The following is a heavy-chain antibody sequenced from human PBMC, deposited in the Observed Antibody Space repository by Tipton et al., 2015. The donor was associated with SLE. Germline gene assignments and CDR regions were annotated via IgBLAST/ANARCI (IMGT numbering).Heavy chain of an antibody. Sequence: GSLRLSCAASGFTLKNYNMIWVRQAPGKGLEWVSSISSTSTYIYYADSVKGRFTISRDNSKNTVDLQMGSLRAEDMAVYFCARDSGFSGTYFDYWGQGALVTVSS. CDR3: ARDSGFSGTYFDY. D-gene: IGHD1-26*01. J-gene: IGHJ4*02. CDR1: GFTLKNYN. CDR2: ISSTSTYI. V-gene: IGHV3-21*01.